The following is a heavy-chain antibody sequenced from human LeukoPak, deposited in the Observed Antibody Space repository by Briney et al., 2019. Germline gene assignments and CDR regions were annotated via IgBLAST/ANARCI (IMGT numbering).Heavy chain of an antibody. D-gene: IGHD2-15*01. CDR1: GFTFSSYA. CDR3: AKDRAGGYCSGKSCYVFDY. CDR2: ISIGGST. J-gene: IGHJ4*02. V-gene: IGHV3-23*01. Sequence: GGSLRLSCAASGFTFSSYAMTWVRQAPGKGLEWVSSISIGGSTYYADSVKGRFTISRDNSKNTLYSQMNSLRAEDTAIYYCAKDRAGGYCSGKSCYVFDYWGQGTLVTVSS.